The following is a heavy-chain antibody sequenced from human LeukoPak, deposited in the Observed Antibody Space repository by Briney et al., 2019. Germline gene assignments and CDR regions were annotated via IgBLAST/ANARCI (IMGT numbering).Heavy chain of an antibody. J-gene: IGHJ1*01. CDR2: ISGSGGST. Sequence: SGGSLRLSCAASGFTFSSYAMSWVRQAPGRGLEWVSGISGSGGSTYYADSVKGRFTISRDNSKNTLYLQMNSLRAEDTAVYYRSASREAMIAVVLVEHWGQGTLVTVSS. V-gene: IGHV3-23*01. D-gene: IGHD3-22*01. CDR1: GFTFSSYA. CDR3: SASREAMIAVVLVEH.